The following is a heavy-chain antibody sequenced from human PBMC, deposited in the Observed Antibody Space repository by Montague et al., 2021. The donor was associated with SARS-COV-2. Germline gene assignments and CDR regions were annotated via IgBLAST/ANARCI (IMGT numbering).Heavy chain of an antibody. CDR3: AREYSAPRWFGEYNRYGMDV. V-gene: IGHV3-33*08. J-gene: IGHJ6*02. D-gene: IGHD3-10*01. CDR1: GFTFSSYD. Sequence: SLRLSCAASGFTFSSYDMHWVCQAPGKGLEWVAAIWYDGSNQYYGDSVKGRFTISRDNSKNTLYLQMNSLRAEDTAVYYCAREYSAPRWFGEYNRYGMDVWGQGTTVTVSS. CDR2: IWYDGSNQ.